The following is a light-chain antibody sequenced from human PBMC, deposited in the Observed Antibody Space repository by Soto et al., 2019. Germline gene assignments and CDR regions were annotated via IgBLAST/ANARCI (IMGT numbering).Light chain of an antibody. CDR2: AAS. CDR1: QRVSSH. CDR3: PQYNNWPWT. V-gene: IGKV3-15*01. J-gene: IGKJ1*01. Sequence: ETVMTQSPVTLSVSPGDTATLSCRASQRVSSHLSWYQQKPGQAPRLLIYAASTRATGIPVRFSGSGSETEFTLTIRSLQSEDSALYYCPQYNNWPWTFGQGTKVDIK.